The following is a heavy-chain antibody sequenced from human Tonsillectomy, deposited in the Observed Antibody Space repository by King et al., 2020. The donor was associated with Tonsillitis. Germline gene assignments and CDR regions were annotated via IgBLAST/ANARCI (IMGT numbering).Heavy chain of an antibody. CDR3: ARGYRLLDYYYYYMDV. J-gene: IGHJ6*03. V-gene: IGHV4-59*01. CDR1: GGSISSYY. D-gene: IGHD2-15*01. Sequence: PLQESGPGLVKPSETLSLTCTVSGGSISSYYWSWIRQPPGKGLEWIGYIYYSGSTNYNPSLQSRVTISVDTSKNQFSLKLSSVTAADTAVYYCARGYRLLDYYYYYMDVWGKGTTVTVSS. CDR2: IYYSGST.